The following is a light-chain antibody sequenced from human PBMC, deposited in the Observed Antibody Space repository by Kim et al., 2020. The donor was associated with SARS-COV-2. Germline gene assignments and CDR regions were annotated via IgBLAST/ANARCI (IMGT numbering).Light chain of an antibody. V-gene: IGLV3-25*03. Sequence: SYELTQPPSVSVSPGQTARITCSGDALPKQYAYWYQQKPGQAPVLVIYKDSERPSGIPERFSGSSSGTTVTLTISGVQAEDEADYYCQSADSSGVVFGGGTHLTVL. J-gene: IGLJ2*01. CDR1: ALPKQY. CDR3: QSADSSGVV. CDR2: KDS.